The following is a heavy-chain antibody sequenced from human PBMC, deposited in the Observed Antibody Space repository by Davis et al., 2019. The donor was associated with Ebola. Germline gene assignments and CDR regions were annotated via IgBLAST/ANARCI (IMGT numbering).Heavy chain of an antibody. Sequence: PGGSLRLSCAASGFTFSSYWMHWVRQAPGKGLEWVSVIYSGGSTYYADSVKGRFTISRHNSKNTLYLQMNSLRAEDTAVYYCARDAISGGFDPWGQGTLVTVSS. CDR3: ARDAISGGFDP. J-gene: IGHJ5*02. CDR2: IYSGGST. CDR1: GFTFSSYW. V-gene: IGHV3-53*04. D-gene: IGHD3-10*01.